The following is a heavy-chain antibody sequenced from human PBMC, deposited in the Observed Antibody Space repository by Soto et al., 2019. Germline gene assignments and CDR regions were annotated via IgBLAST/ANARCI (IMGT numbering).Heavy chain of an antibody. V-gene: IGHV4-34*01. CDR2: IKHSGST. CDR1: GGSFSGYY. J-gene: IGHJ6*03. Sequence: QVQLQQWGAGLLKPSETLSLTCAVYGGSFSGYYWSWIRQPPGKGLEWIGEIKHSGSTNYNPSLKSRVTISVDTSKNQFSLKLSSVTAADTAVYYCARVGGYCSSTSCYAGAYYYYMDVWGKGTTVTVSS. CDR3: ARVGGYCSSTSCYAGAYYYYMDV. D-gene: IGHD2-2*01.